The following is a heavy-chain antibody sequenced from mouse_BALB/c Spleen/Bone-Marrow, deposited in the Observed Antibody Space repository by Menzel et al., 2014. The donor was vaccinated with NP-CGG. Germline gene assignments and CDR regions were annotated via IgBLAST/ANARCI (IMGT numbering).Heavy chain of an antibody. CDR1: GFDFSRDW. D-gene: IGHD2-10*02. V-gene: IGHV4-1*02. CDR3: ARQYGNYWFAY. J-gene: IGHJ3*01. CDR2: INPDSSTI. Sequence: EVQLQESGGGLVQPGGSLKVSCAASGFDFSRDWMSWVRQAPGKGLEWIGEINPDSSTINYTPSLKDKFIISRDNAKNTLYLQMGKVRSEDTALYYCARQYGNYWFAYWGQGTLVTVSA.